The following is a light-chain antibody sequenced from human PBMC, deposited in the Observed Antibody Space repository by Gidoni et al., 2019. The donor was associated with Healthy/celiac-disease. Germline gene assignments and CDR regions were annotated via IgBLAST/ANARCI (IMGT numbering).Light chain of an antibody. J-gene: IGKJ1*01. CDR1: QSISSW. CDR3: QQYNSYSPT. Sequence: DIPMTQSPSTLSASVGDRVTITCRASQSISSWLAWYQQKPGKAPTLLIYDASSLESGIPARFSGSGSGTEFTLTISSLQPDDFATYYCQQYNSYSPTFGQGTKVEIK. CDR2: DAS. V-gene: IGKV1-5*01.